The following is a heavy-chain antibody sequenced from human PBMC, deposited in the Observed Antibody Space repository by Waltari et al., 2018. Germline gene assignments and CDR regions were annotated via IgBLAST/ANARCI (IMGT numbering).Heavy chain of an antibody. CDR3: ARNPYYYYMDV. CDR2: IYHSGST. J-gene: IGHJ6*03. Sequence: QVQLQESGPGLVKPSETLSLTCAVSGYSISSGYYWGWIRQPPGKGLEWIGSIYHSGSTYYNPSLKSRVTISVDTSKNQFSLKLSSVTAADTAVYYCARNPYYYYMDVWGKGTTVTVSS. V-gene: IGHV4-38-2*01. CDR1: GYSISSGYY.